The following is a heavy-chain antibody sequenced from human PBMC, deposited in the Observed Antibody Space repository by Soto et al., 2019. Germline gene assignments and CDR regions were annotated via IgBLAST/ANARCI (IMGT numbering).Heavy chain of an antibody. CDR2: IWYDGSNK. V-gene: IGHV3-33*01. J-gene: IGHJ4*02. Sequence: QVQLVESGGGVVQPGRSLRLSCAASGFTFSSYGMHWVRQAPGKGLEWVAVIWYDGSNKYYADSVKGRFTISRDNSKNTLYLQMNSLRAEDTAVYYCARGGRSLVPDRATDWGQGTLVTVSS. CDR1: GFTFSSYG. CDR3: ARGGRSLVPDRATD. D-gene: IGHD6-13*01.